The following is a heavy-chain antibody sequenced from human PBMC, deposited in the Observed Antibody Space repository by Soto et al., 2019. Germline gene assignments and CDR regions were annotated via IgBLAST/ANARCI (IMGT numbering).Heavy chain of an antibody. D-gene: IGHD2-2*01. CDR3: ARAPFCTTTNCHYAFDI. V-gene: IGHV4-4*02. J-gene: IGHJ3*02. Sequence: QVQLQESGPGLVKPSGTLSLTCAVSNASISSSNWWSWVRQPPGKGLEWIGEIYHPGSTNYNPSLKSRVTISVDKSKNHFSLELRSVTAADTAIYYCARAPFCTTTNCHYAFDIWGQGTMVTVS. CDR1: NASISSSNW. CDR2: IYHPGST.